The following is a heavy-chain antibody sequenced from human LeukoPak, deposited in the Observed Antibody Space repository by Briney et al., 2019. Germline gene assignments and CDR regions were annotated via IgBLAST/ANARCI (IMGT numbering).Heavy chain of an antibody. CDR1: GFSFISYG. J-gene: IGHJ4*02. D-gene: IGHD4-17*01. V-gene: IGHV3-30*18. CDR3: AKRPSDYGDYVSYFDY. CDR2: ISDDGRSK. Sequence: GGSLRLTCAASGFSFISYGMHWVRQAPGKGLEWVGVISDDGRSKDYADSVKGRFTISRDNSKDTLYLQMNSLRAEDTAVYYCAKRPSDYGDYVSYFDYWGQGTLVTVSS.